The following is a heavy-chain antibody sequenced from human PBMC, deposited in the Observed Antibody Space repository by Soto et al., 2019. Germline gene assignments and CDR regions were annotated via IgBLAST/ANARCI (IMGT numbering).Heavy chain of an antibody. CDR2: IYYSVST. J-gene: IGHJ6*02. D-gene: IGHD6-19*01. CDR1: GGSISSGGYY. CDR3: GREGRTAGEALYYYYYGMDV. V-gene: IGHV4-31*03. Sequence: QVQLQESGPGLVKPSQTLSLTCTVSGGSISSGGYYWSWIRQHPGKGLEWIGYIYYSVSTYYNPSLKSRVTISVDPSKNQFSLKLSSVTAADTAVYYCGREGRTAGEALYYYYYGMDVWGQGTTVTVSS.